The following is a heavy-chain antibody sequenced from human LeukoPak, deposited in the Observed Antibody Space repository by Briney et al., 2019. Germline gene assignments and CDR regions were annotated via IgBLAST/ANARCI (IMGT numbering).Heavy chain of an antibody. Sequence: SQTLSLTCAVYGGSFSSYYWGWIRQPPGKGLEWIGSIYYSGSTYYNPSLKSRVTISVDTSKNQFSLKLSSVTAADTAVYYCASGAERRGRWFDPWGQGTLVTVSS. V-gene: IGHV4-34*01. J-gene: IGHJ5*02. CDR2: IYYSGST. CDR3: ASGAERRGRWFDP. D-gene: IGHD1-1*01. CDR1: GGSFSSYY.